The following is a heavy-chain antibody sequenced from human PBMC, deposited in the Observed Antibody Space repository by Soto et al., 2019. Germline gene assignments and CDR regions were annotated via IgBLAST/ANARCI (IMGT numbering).Heavy chain of an antibody. Sequence: ETLSLTCTVSGGSLSSFYWGWVRQPPGKGLEWIGYIYYSGSTNYNPSLKSRVTISVDTSKNQFSLKLSSVTAADTAVYYCARSSGSGWYFYFDYWGQGTLVTVSS. CDR3: ARSSGSGWYFYFDY. CDR2: IYYSGST. D-gene: IGHD6-19*01. J-gene: IGHJ4*02. CDR1: GGSLSSFY. V-gene: IGHV4-59*01.